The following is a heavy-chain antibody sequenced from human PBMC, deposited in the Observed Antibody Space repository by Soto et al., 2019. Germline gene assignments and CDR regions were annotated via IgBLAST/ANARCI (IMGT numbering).Heavy chain of an antibody. CDR2: IYYSGST. Sequence: SETLSLTCTVSGGSISSGDYYWSWIRQPPGKGLEWIGYIYYSGSTYYNPSLKGRVTISVDTSKNQFSLKLSSVTAAGTAVYYCARGSNPRGYSYGRPGYYFDYWGQGTLVTVSS. D-gene: IGHD5-18*01. V-gene: IGHV4-30-4*01. CDR1: GGSISSGDYY. J-gene: IGHJ4*02. CDR3: ARGSNPRGYSYGRPGYYFDY.